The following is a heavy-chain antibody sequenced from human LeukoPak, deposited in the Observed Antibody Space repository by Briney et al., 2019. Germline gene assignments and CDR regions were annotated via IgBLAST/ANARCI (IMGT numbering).Heavy chain of an antibody. D-gene: IGHD2-15*01. CDR1: GFVFSSHR. Sequence: GGSLRLSCATRGFVFSSHRMTWVRQAPGRGLEWISFISGSSGTIYYADSVKGRFTISRDNAKNSLYLQMNSLRDEDTAVYYCARDAAFSAFNMWGQGTMVTVSS. CDR3: ARDAAFSAFNM. CDR2: ISGSSGTI. V-gene: IGHV3-48*02. J-gene: IGHJ3*02.